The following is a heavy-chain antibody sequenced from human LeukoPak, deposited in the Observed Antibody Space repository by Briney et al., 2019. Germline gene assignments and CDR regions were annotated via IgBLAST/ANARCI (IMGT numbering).Heavy chain of an antibody. CDR1: GGSISSSSYY. CDR3: ARRVAVAGIDY. Sequence: SETLSLTCTVSGGSISSSSYYWGWIRQPPGKGLEWIGSMYYSGSTDYNPSLKSRVTISVDTSKNQFSLKLSSVTAADTAVYYCARRVAVAGIDYWGQGNLVIVSS. CDR2: MYYSGST. J-gene: IGHJ4*02. V-gene: IGHV4-39*01. D-gene: IGHD6-19*01.